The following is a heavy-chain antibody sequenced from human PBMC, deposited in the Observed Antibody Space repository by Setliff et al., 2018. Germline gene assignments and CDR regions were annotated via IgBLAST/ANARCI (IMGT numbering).Heavy chain of an antibody. V-gene: IGHV1-18*01. CDR2: ISPYNGNT. Sequence: ASVKVSCKASGYTFTGYGVSWVRQAPGQGLEWVGWISPYNGNTYYAPKFQGRFIMTADTSTTTAYVELRSLRSDDTAIYYCSRLVRFCTTTACQRLSGDDYWGQGTLVTVSS. CDR3: SRLVRFCTTTACQRLSGDDY. CDR1: GYTFTGYG. D-gene: IGHD4-17*01. J-gene: IGHJ4*02.